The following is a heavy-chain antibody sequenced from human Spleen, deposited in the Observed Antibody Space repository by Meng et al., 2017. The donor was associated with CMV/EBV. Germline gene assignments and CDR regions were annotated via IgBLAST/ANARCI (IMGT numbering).Heavy chain of an antibody. CDR3: AGGYSSSYYYYGMDV. CDR1: GYTFTAYY. V-gene: IGHV1-69*02. J-gene: IGHJ6*02. D-gene: IGHD6-13*01. Sequence: SVKVSCKTSGYTFTAYYVHWVRQAPGQGLEWMGRIIPILGIANYAQKFQGRVTITADKSTSTAYMELSSLRSEDTAVYYCAGGYSSSYYYYGMDVWGQGTTVTVSS. CDR2: IIPILGIA.